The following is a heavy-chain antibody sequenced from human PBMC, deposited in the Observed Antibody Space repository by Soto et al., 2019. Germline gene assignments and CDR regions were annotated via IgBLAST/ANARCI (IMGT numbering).Heavy chain of an antibody. J-gene: IGHJ6*02. CDR3: ARRGYSSSWYYYYYYGMDV. Sequence: ASVKVSCKASGYTFTSYDINWVRQATGQGLEWKGWMNPNSGKTGYAQKFQGRVNMTRNTSISTAYKEVSSLRSEDTAVYYCARRGYSSSWYYYYYYGMDVWGQGTTVTVSS. CDR1: GYTFTSYD. CDR2: MNPNSGKT. D-gene: IGHD6-13*01. V-gene: IGHV1-8*01.